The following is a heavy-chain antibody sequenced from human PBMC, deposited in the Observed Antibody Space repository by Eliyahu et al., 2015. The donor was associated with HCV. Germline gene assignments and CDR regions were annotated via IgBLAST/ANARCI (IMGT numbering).Heavy chain of an antibody. CDR3: ASRRGSGIFDY. J-gene: IGHJ4*02. CDR2: ISGSGGST. D-gene: IGHD3-10*01. Sequence: EVQLVESGGGLVQPGGSLRLSXAASXFPFAGYAMXWVRQAPGKGLEWVSAISGSGGSTYYADSVKGRFTISRDNSKNTLYLQMNSLRAEDTAVYYCASRRGSGIFDYWGQGTLVTVSS. V-gene: IGHV3-23*04. CDR1: XFPFAGYA.